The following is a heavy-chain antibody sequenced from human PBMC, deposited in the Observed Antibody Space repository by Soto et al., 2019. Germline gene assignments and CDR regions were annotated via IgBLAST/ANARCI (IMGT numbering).Heavy chain of an antibody. CDR2: ISHSGSV. V-gene: IGHV4-4*02. Sequence: QVLLQESGPGLVQPSGTLSLSCAVSGDSISTNYFWGWVRQPPGKGLEWVGDISHSGSVNYNPSLNGRVTLSIGKSKNQFSLKLNSVPASGTAVYYCARSFGWYAIDYWGQGTLVIVSS. CDR1: GDSISTNYF. D-gene: IGHD6-19*01. CDR3: ARSFGWYAIDY. J-gene: IGHJ4*02.